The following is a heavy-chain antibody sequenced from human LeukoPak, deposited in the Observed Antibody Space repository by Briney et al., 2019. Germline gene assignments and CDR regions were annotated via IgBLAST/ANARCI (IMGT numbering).Heavy chain of an antibody. CDR3: ARLKSVPGSEGS. CDR1: GFPFGGYG. V-gene: IGHV3-23*01. Sequence: GGSLRLSCAASGFPFGGYGMSWVRQAPGKGLEWVSTVSGGAENTHYADSVKGRHTISRDNSKNTLYLQMNSLRAEDTAVYYCARLKSVPGSEGSWGQGTLVTVSS. CDR2: VSGGAENT. J-gene: IGHJ5*02. D-gene: IGHD6-19*01.